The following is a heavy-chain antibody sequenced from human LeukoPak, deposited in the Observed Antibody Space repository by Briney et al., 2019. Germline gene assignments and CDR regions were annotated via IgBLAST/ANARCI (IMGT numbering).Heavy chain of an antibody. J-gene: IGHJ5*02. CDR2: IYYSGST. CDR1: GGSISSSSYY. Sequence: SETLSLTCTVSGGSISSSSYYWGWIRQPPGKGLEWIGSIYYSGSTYYNPSLKIRVTISVDTSKNQFSLKLSSVTAADTAVYYCARKRWELRGHWFDPWGQGTLVTVSS. CDR3: ARKRWELRGHWFDP. D-gene: IGHD1-26*01. V-gene: IGHV4-39*01.